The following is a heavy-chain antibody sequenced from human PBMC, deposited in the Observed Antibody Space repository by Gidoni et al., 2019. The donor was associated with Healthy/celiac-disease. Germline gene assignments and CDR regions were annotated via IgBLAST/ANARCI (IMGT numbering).Heavy chain of an antibody. Sequence: EVQLVESGGGLVKPGGSLRLSCAASGFTFSSYSMNWVRQAPGKGLEWVSSISSSSSYIYYADSVKGRFTISRDNAKNSLYLQMSSLRAEDTAVYYCARDQAGTTAWYPNPNWFDPWGQGTLVTVSS. J-gene: IGHJ5*02. CDR3: ARDQAGTTAWYPNPNWFDP. V-gene: IGHV3-21*01. D-gene: IGHD1-7*01. CDR2: ISSSSSYI. CDR1: GFTFSSYS.